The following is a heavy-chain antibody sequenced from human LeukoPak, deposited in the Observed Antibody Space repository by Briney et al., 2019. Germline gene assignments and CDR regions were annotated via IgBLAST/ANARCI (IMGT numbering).Heavy chain of an antibody. CDR2: FNPYTGGT. CDR1: GYIFTDYY. CDR3: ARGAPKVGATRGYWFDP. V-gene: IGHV1-2*02. J-gene: IGHJ5*02. Sequence: ASVKVSCKASGYIFTDYYIHWVRQAPGQGLEWMGWFNPYTGGTKYAQKFQGRVTMTTDTSTSTAYMELRSLRSDDTAVYYCARGAPKVGATRGYWFDPWGQGTLVTVSS. D-gene: IGHD1-26*01.